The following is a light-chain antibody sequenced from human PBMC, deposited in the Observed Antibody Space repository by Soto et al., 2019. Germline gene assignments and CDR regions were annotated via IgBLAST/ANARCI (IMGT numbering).Light chain of an antibody. V-gene: IGKV3-15*01. CDR2: GAS. CDR3: QQYDNWPWT. CDR1: QSISDT. J-gene: IGKJ1*01. Sequence: EIVMTQSPATLSVSPGGRATLSCRASQSISDTLAWYQQKPGQAPRLLIYGASTRATGFPARFSGSGSGTDFTLTISSLQSEDFEVYYCQQYDNWPWTFGQGTKVDIX.